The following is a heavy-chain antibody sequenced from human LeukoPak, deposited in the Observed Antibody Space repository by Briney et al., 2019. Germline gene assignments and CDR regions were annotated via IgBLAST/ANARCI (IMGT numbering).Heavy chain of an antibody. CDR2: IKQDGSEK. Sequence: GGSLRLSCAASGFTFGSYWMSWVRQAPGKGLEWVANIKQDGSEKYYVDSVKGRFTISRDNAKNSLYLQMNSLRAEDTAVYYCARDFEDWFDPWGRGTLVTVSS. J-gene: IGHJ5*02. CDR3: ARDFEDWFDP. CDR1: GFTFGSYW. D-gene: IGHD3-9*01. V-gene: IGHV3-7*01.